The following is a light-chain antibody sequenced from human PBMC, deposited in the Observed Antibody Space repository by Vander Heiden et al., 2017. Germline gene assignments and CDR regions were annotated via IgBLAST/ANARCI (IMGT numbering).Light chain of an antibody. CDR1: NIGKKR. CDR2: DDS. Sequence: SYVLTQPPSVSVAPGQTARITCGGDNIGKKRVHWYQQKPGQCLVLVVYDDSDRTSGIPERFSGSNSGNTATLTISRVEAGDEADFYCQVWESSTDHWVFGGGTKLTVL. V-gene: IGLV3-21*02. J-gene: IGLJ3*02. CDR3: QVWESSTDHWV.